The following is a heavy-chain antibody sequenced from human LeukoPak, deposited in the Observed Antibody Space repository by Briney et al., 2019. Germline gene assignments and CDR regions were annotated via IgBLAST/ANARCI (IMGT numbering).Heavy chain of an antibody. D-gene: IGHD3-22*01. J-gene: IGHJ4*02. CDR2: IYHSGST. CDR3: ARDTSGYYSPFGY. V-gene: IGHV4-38-2*02. CDR1: GYSISSGYY. Sequence: PSETLSLTCAVSGYSISSGYYWGWIRQPPGKGLEWIGSIYHSGSTCYNPSLKSRVTISVDTSKNQFSLKLSSVTAADTAVYYCARDTSGYYSPFGYWGQGTLVTVSS.